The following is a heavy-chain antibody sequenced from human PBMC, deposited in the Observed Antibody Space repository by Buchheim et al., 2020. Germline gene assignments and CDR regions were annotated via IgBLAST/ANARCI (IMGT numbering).Heavy chain of an antibody. Sequence: QVQLVQSGAEVKNPGASVKVSCEASGYTFTTYYIHWVRQAPGQGLEWMGIIKLDGGGTTYAQKFQGRVTVTSDTATSTVDMELRSLRTEDTAVYYCARESPYTMYFDYWGQGTL. V-gene: IGHV1-46*01. D-gene: IGHD2-2*02. CDR2: IKLDGGGT. CDR1: GYTFTTYY. CDR3: ARESPYTMYFDY. J-gene: IGHJ4*02.